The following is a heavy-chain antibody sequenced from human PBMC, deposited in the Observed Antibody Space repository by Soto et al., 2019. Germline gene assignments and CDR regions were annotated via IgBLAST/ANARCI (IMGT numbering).Heavy chain of an antibody. CDR2: ISPYNGNT. J-gene: IGHJ5*02. V-gene: IGHV1-18*01. D-gene: IGHD1-7*01. Sequence: QVQLVQSGAEVKKPGPSVKVSGKASGYTFTSYGISWVGQAPGQGLEWMGRISPYNGNTNYAQKLQGRVTMTTDTSTSTAYMELRSLRSDDTAVYYCARDRGYNWNYGWFDPWGQGTLVTVSS. CDR3: ARDRGYNWNYGWFDP. CDR1: GYTFTSYG.